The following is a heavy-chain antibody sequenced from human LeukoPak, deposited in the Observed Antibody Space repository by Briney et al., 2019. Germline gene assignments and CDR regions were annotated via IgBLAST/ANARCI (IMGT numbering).Heavy chain of an antibody. D-gene: IGHD3-22*01. V-gene: IGHV1-2*02. Sequence: ASVKVSCKASGYTFTGYYMHWVRQAPGQGLEWMGWINPNSGGTNYAQKFQGRVTMTRDTSISTAYMELSRLRSDDTAVYYCARCTMIVVEVSESPGTNPRKNWFDPWGQGTLVTVSS. CDR2: INPNSGGT. CDR1: GYTFTGYY. CDR3: ARCTMIVVEVSESPGTNPRKNWFDP. J-gene: IGHJ5*02.